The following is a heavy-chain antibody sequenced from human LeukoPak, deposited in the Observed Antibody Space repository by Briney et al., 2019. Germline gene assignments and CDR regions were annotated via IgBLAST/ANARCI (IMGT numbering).Heavy chain of an antibody. CDR3: ARDRIVVVTYSDAFDI. Sequence: SETLSLTCTVSGGSISSYYWSWIRQPAGKGLEWIGRIYTSGSTNYNPSLKSRVTMSVDTSKNQFSLKLSSVTAADTAVYYCARDRIVVVTYSDAFDIWGQGTMVTVSS. V-gene: IGHV4-4*07. J-gene: IGHJ3*02. D-gene: IGHD3-22*01. CDR2: IYTSGST. CDR1: GGSISSYY.